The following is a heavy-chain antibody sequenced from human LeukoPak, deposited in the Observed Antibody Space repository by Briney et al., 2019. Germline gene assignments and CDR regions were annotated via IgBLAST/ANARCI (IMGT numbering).Heavy chain of an antibody. V-gene: IGHV1-2*02. Sequence: ASVKVSCKASGYTFTGYYMHWVRQAPGQGLEWMGWINPNSGGTNYAQKFQGRVTMTRDTSISTAYMELSRLRSDDTAVYYCARDKSSSWYLAFDIWGQGTMVTVSS. J-gene: IGHJ3*02. D-gene: IGHD6-13*01. CDR3: ARDKSSSWYLAFDI. CDR1: GYTFTGYY. CDR2: INPNSGGT.